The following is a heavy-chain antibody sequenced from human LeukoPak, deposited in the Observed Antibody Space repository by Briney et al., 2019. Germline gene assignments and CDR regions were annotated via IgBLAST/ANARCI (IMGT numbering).Heavy chain of an antibody. Sequence: SVKVSFKASGGTFISYAISWVRQAPGQGVEWMGGIIPIFGTANYAQKFQGRVTITTDEATSTAYMELSSLRSEDTAVYYCARAELESQFDPWGQGTLVTVSS. D-gene: IGHD1-14*01. CDR2: IIPIFGTA. V-gene: IGHV1-69*05. CDR1: GGTFISYA. CDR3: ARAELESQFDP. J-gene: IGHJ5*02.